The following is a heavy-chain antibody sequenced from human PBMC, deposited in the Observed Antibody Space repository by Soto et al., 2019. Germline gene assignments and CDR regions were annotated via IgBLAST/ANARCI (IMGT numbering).Heavy chain of an antibody. CDR2: IKQDGSEK. Sequence: EVQLVESGGGLVQPGGSLRLSCAASGFTFSSYWMSWVRQAPGKGLEWVANIKQDGSEKYYVDSVKGRFTISRDNAKNSLYLQMNSLIAEDTGVYYGARVRFDYVWGSYRPLEYWGQGSLVTVAS. CDR3: ARVRFDYVWGSYRPLEY. J-gene: IGHJ4*02. D-gene: IGHD3-16*02. V-gene: IGHV3-7*03. CDR1: GFTFSSYW.